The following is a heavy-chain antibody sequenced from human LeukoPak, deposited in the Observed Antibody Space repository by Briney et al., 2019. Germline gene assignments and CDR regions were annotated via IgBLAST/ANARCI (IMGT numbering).Heavy chain of an antibody. CDR3: ARGGLYSSSWYYFDY. D-gene: IGHD6-13*01. J-gene: IGHJ4*02. CDR2: INPNNGGT. Sequence: ASVKVSCKASGYTFTGYSMHWVRQAPGQGLEWMGWINPNNGGTNYAQKFQGSVTMTRDTSISTAYMELSRLRSDDTAVYYCARGGLYSSSWYYFDYWGQGTRVTVSS. CDR1: GYTFTGYS. V-gene: IGHV1-2*02.